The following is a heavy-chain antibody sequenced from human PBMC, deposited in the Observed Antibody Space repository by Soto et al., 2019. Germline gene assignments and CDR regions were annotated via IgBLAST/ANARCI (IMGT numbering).Heavy chain of an antibody. CDR1: GGSISSSSYY. J-gene: IGHJ4*02. CDR3: ARRKLLWFGEATYYFDY. CDR2: IYYSGST. V-gene: IGHV4-39*01. D-gene: IGHD3-10*01. Sequence: QLQLQESGPGLVKPSETLSLTCTVSGGSISSSSYYWGWIRQPPGKGLEWIGSIYYSGSTYYNPSLKSRVTISVDTSKNQFSLKLSSVTAADTAVYYCARRKLLWFGEATYYFDYWGQGTLVTVSS.